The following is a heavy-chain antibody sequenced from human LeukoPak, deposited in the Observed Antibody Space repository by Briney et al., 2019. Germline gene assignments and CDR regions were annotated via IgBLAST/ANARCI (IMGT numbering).Heavy chain of an antibody. V-gene: IGHV1-69*04. Sequence: GASVKVSCKASGGTFSSYAISWVRQAPGQGLEWMGRIIPILGIANYAQKFQGRVTITADKSTSTAYMELSGLRSEDTAVYYCARAIVRSTGSVDIDYWGQGTLVTVSS. D-gene: IGHD3-10*01. CDR3: ARAIVRSTGSVDIDY. CDR2: IIPILGIA. CDR1: GGTFSSYA. J-gene: IGHJ4*02.